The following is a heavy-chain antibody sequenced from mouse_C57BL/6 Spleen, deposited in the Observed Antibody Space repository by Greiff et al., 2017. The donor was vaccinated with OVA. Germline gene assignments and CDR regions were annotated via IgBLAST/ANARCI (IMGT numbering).Heavy chain of an antibody. CDR3: TRGSFDY. J-gene: IGHJ2*01. Sequence: QVQLQQSGAELVRPGASVTLSCKASGYTFTDYEMHWVKQTPVHGLEWIGAIDPETGGTAYNQKVKGKAILTADKSSSTAYMELRSLTSEDSAVYYCTRGSFDYWGQGTTLTVSS. V-gene: IGHV1-15*01. CDR1: GYTFTDYE. CDR2: IDPETGGT.